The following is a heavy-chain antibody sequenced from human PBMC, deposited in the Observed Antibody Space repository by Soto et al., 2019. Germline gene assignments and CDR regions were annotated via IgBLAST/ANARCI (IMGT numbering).Heavy chain of an antibody. CDR3: ARRRYYYDSSGPRGDAFDI. V-gene: IGHV1-69*13. J-gene: IGHJ3*02. CDR1: GGTFSSYA. Sequence: SVKVSCKASGGTFSSYAISWVRQAPGQGLEWMGGIIPIFGTANYAQKIQGRVTITADESTSTAYMKLSSLRSEDTAVYFCARRRYYYDSSGPRGDAFDIWGQGTMVTRLL. CDR2: IIPIFGTA. D-gene: IGHD3-22*01.